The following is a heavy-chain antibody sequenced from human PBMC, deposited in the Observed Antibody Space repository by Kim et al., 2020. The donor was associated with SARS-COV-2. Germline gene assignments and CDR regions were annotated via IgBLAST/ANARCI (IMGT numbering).Heavy chain of an antibody. CDR1: GFTFSDYY. CDR3: ARDQVKVATVTIKGPYYYYGMDV. D-gene: IGHD4-4*01. CDR2: ISSSISST. Sequence: GGSLRLSCAASGFTFSDYYMSWIRQAPGKGLEWVSYISSSISSTNYADSVKGRFTISRDNAKNSLYLQMNSLRAEDTAVYYCARDQVKVATVTIKGPYYYYGMDVWGQGTTVTVSS. V-gene: IGHV3-11*05. J-gene: IGHJ6*02.